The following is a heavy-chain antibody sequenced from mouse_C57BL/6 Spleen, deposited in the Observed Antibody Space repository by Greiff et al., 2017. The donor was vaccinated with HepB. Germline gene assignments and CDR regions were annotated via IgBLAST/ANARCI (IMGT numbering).Heavy chain of an antibody. CDR2: ISSGGSYT. CDR1: GFTFSSYG. Sequence: EVKLVESGGDLVKPGGSLKLSCAASGFTFSSYGMSWVRQTPDKRLVWVATISSGGSYTYYPDSVKGRFTISRDNAKNTLYLQMSSLKSEDTAMYYCARRVSGSSPAWFAYWGQGTLVTVSA. CDR3: ARRVSGSSPAWFAY. D-gene: IGHD1-1*01. V-gene: IGHV5-6*02. J-gene: IGHJ3*01.